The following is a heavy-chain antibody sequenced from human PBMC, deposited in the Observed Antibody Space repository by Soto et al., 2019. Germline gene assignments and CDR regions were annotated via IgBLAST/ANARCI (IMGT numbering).Heavy chain of an antibody. J-gene: IGHJ4*02. CDR1: GFTFSNAW. CDR3: TTLYYDILTGYYHDY. V-gene: IGHV3-15*07. Sequence: GGSLRLSCAASGFTFSNAWMNWVRQAPGKGLEWVGRIKSKTDGGTTDYAAPVKGRFTISREDSKNTLYLQMNSLKTEDTALYYCTTLYYDILTGYYHDYWGQGTLVTVSS. CDR2: IKSKTDGGTT. D-gene: IGHD3-9*01.